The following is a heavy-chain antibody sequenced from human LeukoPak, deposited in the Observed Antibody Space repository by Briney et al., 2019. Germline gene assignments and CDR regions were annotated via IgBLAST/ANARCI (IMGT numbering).Heavy chain of an antibody. V-gene: IGHV1-69*06. CDR1: GGTFSSYV. J-gene: IGHJ6*04. CDR3: ARDSHSDYYYDSADV. Sequence: SVKVSCKASGGTFSSYVINWVRQAPGQGLEWMGGIIPIFGTGNYAQKFQGRATITADKSTSTAYMELNSLRAEDTAVYYCARDSHSDYYYDSADVWGKGTTVTVSS. CDR2: IIPIFGTG. D-gene: IGHD3-22*01.